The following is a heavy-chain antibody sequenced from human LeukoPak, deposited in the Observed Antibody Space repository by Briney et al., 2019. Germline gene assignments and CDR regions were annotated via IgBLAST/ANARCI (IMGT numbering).Heavy chain of an antibody. D-gene: IGHD5-24*01. J-gene: IGHJ4*02. Sequence: SETLSLTCTVSGGSISSYYWSWIRQPPGKGLEWIGYIYYSGSTYYNPSLKSRVTISVDRSKNQFSLKLSSVTAADTAVYYCARARDGYNYSFDYWGQGTLVTVSS. CDR2: IYYSGST. V-gene: IGHV4-59*12. CDR3: ARARDGYNYSFDY. CDR1: GGSISSYY.